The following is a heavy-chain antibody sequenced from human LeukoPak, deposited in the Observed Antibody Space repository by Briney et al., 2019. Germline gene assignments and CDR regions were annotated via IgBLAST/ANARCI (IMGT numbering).Heavy chain of an antibody. CDR1: GFTFSSYA. Sequence: PGGSLRLSCAASGFTFSSYAMSWVRQTPGKGLEWVSGISGSGDSTYYAESVKGRFTISRDNSKNTLYLQMNSLRAEDTAVYYCGENYYDGSGYSVVRDWGQGTLVTVSS. CDR3: GENYYDGSGYSVVRD. V-gene: IGHV3-23*01. D-gene: IGHD3-22*01. J-gene: IGHJ4*02. CDR2: ISGSGDST.